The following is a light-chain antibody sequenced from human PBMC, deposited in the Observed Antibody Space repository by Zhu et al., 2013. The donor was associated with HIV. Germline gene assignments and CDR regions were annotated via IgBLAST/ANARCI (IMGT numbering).Light chain of an antibody. V-gene: IGKV1-17*01. CDR1: QDIRNH. CDR2: LAS. Sequence: DIQMTQSPSSLSASVGDRVTITCRASQDIRNHLGWYQQKPGKAPRRLIYLASTLQSGVPSRFSGSGSGTDFTLTISSLQPEDFATYYCQQYNSYPLITFGQGTRLEIK. J-gene: IGKJ5*01. CDR3: QQYNSYPLIT.